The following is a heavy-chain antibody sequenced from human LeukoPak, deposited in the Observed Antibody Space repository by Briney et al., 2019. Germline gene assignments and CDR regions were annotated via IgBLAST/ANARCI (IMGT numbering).Heavy chain of an antibody. Sequence: GGSLRLSCAASGFTFRSYSMHWVRQAPGKELEWVSYINSSSTIYYADSVTGGFTISSNNAKNSLYLPMNSLRAEDTAVYYCARGNYEFWTGLLGHIYFDYWGQGTLVTVSS. CDR3: ARGNYEFWTGLLGHIYFDY. V-gene: IGHV3-48*01. CDR1: GFTFRSYS. J-gene: IGHJ4*02. CDR2: INSSSTI. D-gene: IGHD3-3*01.